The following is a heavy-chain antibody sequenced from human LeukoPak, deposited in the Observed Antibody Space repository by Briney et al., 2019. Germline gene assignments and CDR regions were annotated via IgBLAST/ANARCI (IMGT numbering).Heavy chain of an antibody. CDR1: GGTFSSYA. V-gene: IGHV1-69*04. CDR2: IIPILGIA. Sequence: GASVKASCKASGGTFSSYAISWVRQAPGQGLEWMGRIIPILGIANYAQKFQGRVTITADKSTSTAYMELSSLRSEDTAVYYCARDLRPTGDGPDYWGQGTLVTVSS. CDR3: ARDLRPTGDGPDY. D-gene: IGHD7-27*01. J-gene: IGHJ4*02.